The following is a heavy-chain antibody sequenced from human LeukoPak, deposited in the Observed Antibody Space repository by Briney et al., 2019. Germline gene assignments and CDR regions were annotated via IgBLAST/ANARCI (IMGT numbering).Heavy chain of an antibody. J-gene: IGHJ6*03. V-gene: IGHV4-4*02. CDR2: IYHSGST. Sequence: PSGTLPLTCAVSGGSISSSNWWSWVRQPPGKGLEWIGEIYHSGSTNYNPSLKSRVTISVDKSKNQFSLKLSSVTAADTAVYYCARENCSGGSCYSIYYYYYMDVWGKGTTVTISS. CDR3: ARENCSGGSCYSIYYYYYMDV. CDR1: GGSISSSNW. D-gene: IGHD2-15*01.